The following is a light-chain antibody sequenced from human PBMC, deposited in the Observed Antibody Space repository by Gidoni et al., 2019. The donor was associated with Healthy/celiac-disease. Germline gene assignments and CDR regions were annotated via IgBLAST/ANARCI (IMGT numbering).Light chain of an antibody. CDR3: QQRSNWPSLT. J-gene: IGKJ4*01. CDR1: QSVSSY. CDR2: DAS. V-gene: IGKV3-11*01. Sequence: EIVLTQSPATLSLSPGERATLSCRASQSVSSYFAWYQQKPGQAPRRLIYDASNRATGSPPRFSGSGSGTDFTLTISSLEPEDFAVYYCQQRSNWPSLTFGGGTKVEIK.